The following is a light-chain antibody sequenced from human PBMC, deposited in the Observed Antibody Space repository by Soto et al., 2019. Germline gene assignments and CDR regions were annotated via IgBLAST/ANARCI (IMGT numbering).Light chain of an antibody. CDR3: QQSYSTPPT. Sequence: DIQMTQSPTSLSAAVGVRLTISRRASQSISSYLNWYQQKPGKAPKLLIYAASSLQSGVPSRFSGSGSGTDFTLTISSLQPEDFATYYCQQSYSTPPTFGQGTKVDIK. CDR2: AAS. CDR1: QSISSY. J-gene: IGKJ1*01. V-gene: IGKV1-39*01.